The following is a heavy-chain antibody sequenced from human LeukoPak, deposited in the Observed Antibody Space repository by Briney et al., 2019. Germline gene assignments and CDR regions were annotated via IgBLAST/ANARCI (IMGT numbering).Heavy chain of an antibody. CDR1: GYTFTGYY. Sequence: ASVKVSCKASGYTFTGYYMHWVRQAPGQGLEWMGWINPNSGGTNYAQKFQGWVTMTRDTSISTAYMELSRLRSDDTAVYYCARDGAYYYGSGTFWDDYYYYYGMDVWGQGTTVTVSS. J-gene: IGHJ6*02. CDR2: INPNSGGT. V-gene: IGHV1-2*04. D-gene: IGHD3-10*01. CDR3: ARDGAYYYGSGTFWDDYYYYYGMDV.